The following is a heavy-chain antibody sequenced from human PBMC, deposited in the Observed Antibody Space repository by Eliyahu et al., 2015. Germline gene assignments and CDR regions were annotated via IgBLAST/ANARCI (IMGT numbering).Heavy chain of an antibody. V-gene: IGHV4-34*01. D-gene: IGHD2-15*01. CDR3: ARARSVRYCSGGSCYGEFDY. CDR2: INHSGST. Sequence: QVQLQQWGAGLLKPSETLSLTCAVYGGSFSGYYWSWIRQPPGKGLEWIGEINHSGSTNYNPSLKSRVTISVDTSKNQFSLKLSSVTAADTAVYYCARARSVRYCSGGSCYGEFDYWGQGTLVTVSS. CDR1: GGSFSGYY. J-gene: IGHJ4*02.